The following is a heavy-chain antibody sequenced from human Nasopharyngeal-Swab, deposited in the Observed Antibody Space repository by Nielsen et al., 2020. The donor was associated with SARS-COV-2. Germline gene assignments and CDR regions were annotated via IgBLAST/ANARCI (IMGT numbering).Heavy chain of an antibody. V-gene: IGHV5-10-1*01. CDR1: GYSFTSYW. D-gene: IGHD7-27*01. J-gene: IGHJ6*03. CDR3: ARLLTGDTPYYYYYMDV. Sequence: KVSCKGSGYSFTSYWISWVRQMPGKGLQWMGRIDPSDSYTYYSPSFQGHVTISADKSISTAYVQWSSLKASDTAMYYCARLLTGDTPYYYYYMDVWGKGTTVTVSS. CDR2: IDPSDSYT.